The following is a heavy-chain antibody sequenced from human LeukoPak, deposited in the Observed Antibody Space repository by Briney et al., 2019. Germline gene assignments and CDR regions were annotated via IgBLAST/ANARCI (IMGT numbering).Heavy chain of an antibody. CDR2: IYSAGST. Sequence: GGSLRLSCAASGFTVSSNYMNWVRQAPGRGLEWVSVIYSAGSTYYVDSVKGRFTISRDTSKNTLYLLMNSLRAEDTAVYFCARSKPPAVKDYYGLDVWGQGSTVTVSS. V-gene: IGHV3-66*01. J-gene: IGHJ6*02. CDR3: ARSKPPAVKDYYGLDV. CDR1: GFTVSSNY. D-gene: IGHD6-13*01.